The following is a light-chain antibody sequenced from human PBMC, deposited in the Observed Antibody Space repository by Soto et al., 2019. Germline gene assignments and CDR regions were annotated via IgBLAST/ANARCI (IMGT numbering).Light chain of an antibody. J-gene: IGLJ1*01. Sequence: QSALAKPASVSGSPGQSITISCNGTSSDVGGYNYVSWYQHHPGKAPKLIIYDVSNRPSGVSIRFSGSKSDNTASLTISGLQPEDEADYHCSSYTTSNTRQIVFGTGTKVTVL. CDR1: SSDVGGYNY. CDR2: DVS. CDR3: SSYTTSNTRQIV. V-gene: IGLV2-14*03.